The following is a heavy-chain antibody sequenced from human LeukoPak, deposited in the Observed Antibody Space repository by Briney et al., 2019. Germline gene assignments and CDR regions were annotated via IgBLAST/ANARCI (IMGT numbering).Heavy chain of an antibody. CDR3: ARGPDTLIVMAIRGDFDS. V-gene: IGHV1-18*01. CDR2: ISAYNGDT. Sequence: ASVKVSCKASGYTFTNYGISWVRQAPGQGLEWMGWISAYNGDTNYTQKIQDRVTMTTDTSTSTAYMELRSLRSDDTAVYYCARGPDTLIVMAIRGDFDSWGQGTLVTVSS. D-gene: IGHD3-22*01. J-gene: IGHJ4*02. CDR1: GYTFTNYG.